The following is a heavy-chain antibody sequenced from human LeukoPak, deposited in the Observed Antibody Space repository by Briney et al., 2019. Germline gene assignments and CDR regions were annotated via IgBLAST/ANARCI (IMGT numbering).Heavy chain of an antibody. CDR3: ARDTNAAFHDYGDYEGDDAFDI. D-gene: IGHD4-17*01. J-gene: IGHJ3*02. Sequence: ASVKVSCKASGYTFTSYGISWVRQAPGQGLEWMGWISAYNGNTNYAQKLQGRVTMTTDTSTSTAYMELRSLRSDDTAVYYCARDTNAAFHDYGDYEGDDAFDIWGQGTMVTVSS. CDR1: GYTFTSYG. V-gene: IGHV1-18*01. CDR2: ISAYNGNT.